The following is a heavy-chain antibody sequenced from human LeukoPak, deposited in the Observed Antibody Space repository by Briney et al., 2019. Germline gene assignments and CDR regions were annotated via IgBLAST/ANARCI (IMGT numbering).Heavy chain of an antibody. D-gene: IGHD4-17*01. CDR1: GGSISSGSYY. CDR3: ARAGSFFLLGDYGFDP. J-gene: IGHJ5*02. V-gene: IGHV4-39*07. CDR2: IYHSGST. Sequence: SETLSLTCTVSGGSISSGSYYWGWIRQPPGKGLEWIGSIYHSGSTYYNLSLKSRVTISVDTSKNQFSLKLSFVTAADTAVYYCARAGSFFLLGDYGFDPWGQGTLVTVSS.